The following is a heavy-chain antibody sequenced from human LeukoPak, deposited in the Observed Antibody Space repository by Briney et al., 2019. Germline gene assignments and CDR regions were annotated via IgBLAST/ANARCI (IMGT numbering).Heavy chain of an antibody. Sequence: SETLSLTCNVSGASISNYYWSWISQHPGKGMEWIGYIYYSGGTYYNPSLKSRVTISVDTSKNQFSLKLSSVTAADTAVYYCARDRYSGSYYYLDYWGQGTLVTVSS. J-gene: IGHJ4*02. V-gene: IGHV4-59*06. CDR2: IYYSGGT. CDR1: GASISNYY. CDR3: ARDRYSGSYYYLDY. D-gene: IGHD1-26*01.